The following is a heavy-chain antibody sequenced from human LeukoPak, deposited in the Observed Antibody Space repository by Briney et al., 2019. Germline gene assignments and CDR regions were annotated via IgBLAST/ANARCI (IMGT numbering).Heavy chain of an antibody. V-gene: IGHV4-34*01. J-gene: IGHJ4*02. D-gene: IGHD5-24*01. CDR3: ARGGGWLPYDY. CDR1: GGSFSGYY. Sequence: PSETLSLTCAVYGGSFSGYYWNWIRQPPGKGLEWIGEINHSGSTNYNPSLKSRVTISVDTSKNQFSLKLSSVTAADTAVYYCARGGGWLPYDYWGQGTLVTVSS. CDR2: INHSGST.